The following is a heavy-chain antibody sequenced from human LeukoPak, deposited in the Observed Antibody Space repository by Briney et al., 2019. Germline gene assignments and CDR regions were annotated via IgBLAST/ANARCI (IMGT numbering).Heavy chain of an antibody. D-gene: IGHD2-15*01. V-gene: IGHV1-69-2*01. CDR3: VTEGYCTGDSCYVH. CDR1: GYTFTDYY. J-gene: IGHJ4*02. CDR2: VDPADGEA. Sequence: ATVKVSCKASGYTFTDYYMHWVQQAPGKGLEWMGRVDPADGEAAYAEKFQGRVTITADPSRATAYMELASLRSEDMAMYYCVTEGYCTGDSCYVHWGQGTLVTVSS.